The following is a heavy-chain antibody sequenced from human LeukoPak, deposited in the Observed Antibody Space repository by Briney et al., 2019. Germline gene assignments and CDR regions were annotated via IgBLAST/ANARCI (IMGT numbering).Heavy chain of an antibody. CDR1: GYSFTNYW. J-gene: IGHJ3*02. CDR2: IYPGDSDTIT. V-gene: IGHV5-51*01. CDR3: ARSSPRGYGAFDI. D-gene: IGHD2-15*01. Sequence: GESLKISCKGSGYSFTNYWIGWVRPMPGKGLEWMGIIYPGDSDTITRDSPSFQGQVTISADKTISTAFLQWSSLKASDTAMYYCARSSPRGYGAFDIWGQGTMVTVSS.